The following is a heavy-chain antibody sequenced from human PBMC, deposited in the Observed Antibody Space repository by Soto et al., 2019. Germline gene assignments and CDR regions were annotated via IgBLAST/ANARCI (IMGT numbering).Heavy chain of an antibody. J-gene: IGHJ6*02. V-gene: IGHV4-39*01. CDR2: IYYSGST. Sequence: SETRSRTWTVSGGSISRSIYYWVWIRQPPGKGLEWIGSIYYSGSTYYNPSLKSRVTISVDTSKNQFSLKLSSVTAADTAVYYCARTAGEQQLVVRYYYGMDVWGQGTTVTVS. D-gene: IGHD6-13*01. CDR3: ARTAGEQQLVVRYYYGMDV. CDR1: GGSISRSIYY.